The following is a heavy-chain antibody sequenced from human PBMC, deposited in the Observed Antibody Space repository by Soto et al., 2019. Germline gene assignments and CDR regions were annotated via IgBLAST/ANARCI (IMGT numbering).Heavy chain of an antibody. CDR1: GGSISSYY. J-gene: IGHJ5*02. D-gene: IGHD1-26*01. CDR3: ARDNRWENLGVNWFDP. CDR2: IYYSGST. Sequence: QVQLQESGPGLVKPSETLSLTCTVSGGSISSYYWSWIQQPPGKGLEWIGYIYYSGSTNYNPSLKSRVTISVDTSKNQFSLKLSSVTAADTAVYYCARDNRWENLGVNWFDPWGQGTLVTVSS. V-gene: IGHV4-59*01.